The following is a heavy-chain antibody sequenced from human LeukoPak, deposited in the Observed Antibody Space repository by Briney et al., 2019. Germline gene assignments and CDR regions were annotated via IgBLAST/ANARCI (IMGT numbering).Heavy chain of an antibody. Sequence: ASVKVSCKASGYTFTGYCIHWVRQAPGQGLEWMGWISPDSGGTNYAQKFQGRVTMTGDTSISTAYMELSRLRSDDTAVYYCAREVTIFGVVTAWGQGTLVTVSS. V-gene: IGHV1-2*02. CDR2: ISPDSGGT. CDR1: GYTFTGYC. J-gene: IGHJ5*02. CDR3: AREVTIFGVVTA. D-gene: IGHD3-3*01.